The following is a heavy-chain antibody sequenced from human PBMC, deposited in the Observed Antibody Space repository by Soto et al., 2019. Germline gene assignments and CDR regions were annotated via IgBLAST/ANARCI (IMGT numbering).Heavy chain of an antibody. CDR1: GFRFDYYA. Sequence: EVSLLESGGGLIQPGESLRLSCAASGFRFDYYAMNWVRQAPGKGLEWVSIISDDGRTTHYTDSVKGRFTISRDNSKNTLSRQVDTPRNEDTAVYSCAKDRGGGVGALDIWGQGTMVIVSS. D-gene: IGHD3-10*01. V-gene: IGHV3-23*01. CDR3: AKDRGGGVGALDI. CDR2: ISDDGRTT. J-gene: IGHJ3*02.